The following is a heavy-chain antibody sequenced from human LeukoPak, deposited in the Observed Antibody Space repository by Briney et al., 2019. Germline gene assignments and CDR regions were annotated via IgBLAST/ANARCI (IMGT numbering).Heavy chain of an antibody. V-gene: IGHV1-69*06. D-gene: IGHD3-22*01. CDR1: GGTFSSYA. J-gene: IGHJ3*02. CDR2: IIPIFGTA. CDR3: ARDPGYYDTALAFDI. Sequence: SVKVSCKASGGTFSSYAISWVRQAPGQGLEWMGGIIPIFGTANYAQKFQGRVTITADKSTSTAYMELSSLRSEDTAVYYCARDPGYYDTALAFDIWGQGTMVTVSS.